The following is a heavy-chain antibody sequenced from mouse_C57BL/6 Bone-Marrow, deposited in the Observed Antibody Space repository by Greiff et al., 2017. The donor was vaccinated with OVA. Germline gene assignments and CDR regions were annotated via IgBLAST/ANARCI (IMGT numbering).Heavy chain of an antibody. V-gene: IGHV1-64*01. J-gene: IGHJ1*03. D-gene: IGHD1-1*01. Sequence: VQLQQPGAELVKPGASVKLSCKASGYTFTSYWMHWVKQRPGQGLEWIGMIHPNSGSTNYNEKFKSKATLTVDKSSSTAYMKLSSLTSEDSAVYYCACYGSSYWYFDVWGKGTTVTVSS. CDR1: GYTFTSYW. CDR3: ACYGSSYWYFDV. CDR2: IHPNSGST.